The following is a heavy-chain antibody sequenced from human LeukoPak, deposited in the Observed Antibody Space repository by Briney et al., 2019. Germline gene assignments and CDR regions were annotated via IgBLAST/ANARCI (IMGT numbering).Heavy chain of an antibody. CDR2: IWYGGSNK. CDR3: ARIDRYCSSTSCYDS. V-gene: IGHV3-33*08. D-gene: IGHD2-2*01. J-gene: IGHJ5*02. CDR1: GFTFSSYG. Sequence: PGGSLRLSCAASGFTFSSYGMHWVRQAPGKGLEWVAVIWYGGSNKYYADSVKGRFTISRDNSKNSLYLQMNSLRAEDTAVYYCARIDRYCSSTSCYDSWGQGTLVTVSS.